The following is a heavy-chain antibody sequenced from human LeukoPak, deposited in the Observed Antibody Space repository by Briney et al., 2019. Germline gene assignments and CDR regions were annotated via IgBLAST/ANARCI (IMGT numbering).Heavy chain of an antibody. J-gene: IGHJ4*02. CDR3: ARGYNWNDVPKGFDY. CDR1: GYTFTSYG. Sequence: ASVKVSCKASGYTFTSYGISWVRQAPGQGLEWMGWISAYNGNTNYAQKLQGRDTMTTDTSTSTAYMELRSLRSDDTAVYYCARGYNWNDVPKGFDYWGQGTLVTVSS. D-gene: IGHD1-1*01. V-gene: IGHV1-18*04. CDR2: ISAYNGNT.